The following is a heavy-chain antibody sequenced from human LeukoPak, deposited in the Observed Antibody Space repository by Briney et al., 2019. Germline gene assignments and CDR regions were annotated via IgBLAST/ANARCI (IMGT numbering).Heavy chain of an antibody. V-gene: IGHV4-34*01. D-gene: IGHD3-22*01. CDR3: ARLSSRRFPPTYSFDRRNYFDY. J-gene: IGHJ4*02. Sequence: SETLSLTCAVYGESFSNYYWSWIRQPPGKGLEWIGEINHSGSTSYNPSLKSRVTMSVDTSKNQFSLKLSSVTAADTAVYYCARLSSRRFPPTYSFDRRNYFDYWGQGTLVTVSS. CDR2: INHSGST. CDR1: GESFSNYY.